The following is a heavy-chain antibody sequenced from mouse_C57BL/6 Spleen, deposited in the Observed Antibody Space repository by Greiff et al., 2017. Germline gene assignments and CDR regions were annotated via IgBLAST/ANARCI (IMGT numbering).Heavy chain of an antibody. CDR3: TRYGSSSWFAY. D-gene: IGHD1-1*01. V-gene: IGHV14-1*01. J-gene: IGHJ3*01. Sequence: EVQLQQSGAELVRPGASVKLSCTASGFNIKDYYMHWVKQRPEQGLEWIGRIDPEDGDTEYAPKFQGKATMTADTSSNTAYLQLSILTSEDAAVYYYTRYGSSSWFAYWGQGTLVTVSA. CDR2: IDPEDGDT. CDR1: GFNIKDYY.